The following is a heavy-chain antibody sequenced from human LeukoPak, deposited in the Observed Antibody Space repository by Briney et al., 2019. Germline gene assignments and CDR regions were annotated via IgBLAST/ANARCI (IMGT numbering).Heavy chain of an antibody. V-gene: IGHV4-39*01. CDR1: GASITSSSYY. CDR2: NYYSGNT. Sequence: SETLSLTCTVSGASITSSSYYWGWIRQPPGKGLEWIGSNYYSGNTYHNPSLKSRVTISVDTSKKQFSLRLSSVTAADTAVYYCARQLLIFDSSAFDFWGQGTLVTVSS. J-gene: IGHJ4*02. D-gene: IGHD3-22*01. CDR3: ARQLLIFDSSAFDF.